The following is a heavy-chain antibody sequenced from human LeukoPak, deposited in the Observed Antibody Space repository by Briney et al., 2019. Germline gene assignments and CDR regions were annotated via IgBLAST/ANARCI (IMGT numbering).Heavy chain of an antibody. D-gene: IGHD6-13*01. J-gene: IGHJ5*02. CDR3: ARWSSSWENNGFDP. CDR2: VYYKGTT. CDR1: GGSFSGYY. V-gene: IGHV4-34*11. Sequence: SETLSLTCAVYGGSFSGYYWSWIRQPPGKGLEWIWSVYYKGTTQYNPSLKSRATMSVDTSNNRFSLSLTSATAADTGMYYCARWSSSWENNGFDPWGQGILVTVSS.